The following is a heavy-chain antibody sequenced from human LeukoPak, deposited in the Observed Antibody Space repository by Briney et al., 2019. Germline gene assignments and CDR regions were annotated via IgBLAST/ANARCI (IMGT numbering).Heavy chain of an antibody. J-gene: IGHJ4*02. CDR1: GGSISSYY. CDR2: IYYSGST. D-gene: IGHD3-10*01. Sequence: SETLSLTCTVSGGSISSYYWSWIRQPPGKGLEWIGYIYYSGSTNYNPSLKSRVTISVDTSKNQFSLKLSSVTAADTAVYYCARHFYGSGSSKGLDWGQGTLVTVSS. V-gene: IGHV4-59*08. CDR3: ARHFYGSGSSKGLD.